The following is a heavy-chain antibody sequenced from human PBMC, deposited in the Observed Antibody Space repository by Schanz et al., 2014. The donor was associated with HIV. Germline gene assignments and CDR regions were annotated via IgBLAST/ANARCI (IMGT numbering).Heavy chain of an antibody. CDR1: GFTFSSYS. V-gene: IGHV3-48*02. CDR2: ISSSSTTI. CDR3: ARGATTYSSGYYYPDY. D-gene: IGHD3-22*01. Sequence: ESGGGLVQPGGSLRLSCAVSGFTFSSYSMNWVRQAPGKGLEWVSYISSSSTTIYYADSVKGRFTISRDNAKNSLYLQMNSLRDEDTAVYYCARGATTYSSGYYYPDYWGQGTLVTVSS. J-gene: IGHJ4*02.